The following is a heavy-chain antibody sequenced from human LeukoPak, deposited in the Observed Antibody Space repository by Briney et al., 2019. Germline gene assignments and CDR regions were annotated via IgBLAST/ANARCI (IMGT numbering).Heavy chain of an antibody. CDR1: GYTFTSYD. CDR3: ARGSLRFEDIVVVVAATHY. J-gene: IGHJ4*02. V-gene: IGHV1-8*01. D-gene: IGHD2-15*01. Sequence: GASVKVSFKSSGYTFTSYDINWVRQATGQGLEWMGWMNPNSGNTGYAQKFQGRVTMTRNTSISTAYMELSSLRSEDTAVYYCARGSLRFEDIVVVVAATHYWGQGTLVTVSS. CDR2: MNPNSGNT.